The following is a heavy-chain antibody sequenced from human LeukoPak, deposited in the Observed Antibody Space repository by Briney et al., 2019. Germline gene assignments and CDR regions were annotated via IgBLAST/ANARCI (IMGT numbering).Heavy chain of an antibody. CDR3: ARHGMATITGYFDY. D-gene: IGHD5-24*01. CDR1: GGSISSYY. Sequence: SETLSLTCTVSGGSISSYYWSWIRQPPGKGLGWIGYIYTSGSTNYNPSLKSRVTISVDTSKNQFSLKLSSVTAADTAVYYCARHGMATITGYFDYWGQRTLVTVSS. J-gene: IGHJ4*02. V-gene: IGHV4-4*09. CDR2: IYTSGST.